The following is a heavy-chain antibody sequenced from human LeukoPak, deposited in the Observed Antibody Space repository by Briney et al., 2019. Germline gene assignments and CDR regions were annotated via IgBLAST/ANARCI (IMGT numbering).Heavy chain of an antibody. J-gene: IGHJ4*02. CDR1: GGTFSSYA. Sequence: SVKVSCKASGGTFSSYAISWVRQAPGQGLEWMGRIIPIFGMANYAQKFQGRVTITADKSTSTAYMELSSLRSEDTAVYYCARWATGTTFDYWGQGTLVTISS. CDR3: ARWATGTTFDY. CDR2: IIPIFGMA. D-gene: IGHD1-1*01. V-gene: IGHV1-69*04.